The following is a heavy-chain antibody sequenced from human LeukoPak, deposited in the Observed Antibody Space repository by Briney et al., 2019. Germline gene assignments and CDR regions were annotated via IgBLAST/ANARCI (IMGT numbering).Heavy chain of an antibody. Sequence: GASVKVSCKASGYTFTSYDINWVRQATGQGLEWMGWMNPNSGNTGCAQKFQGRVTMTRNTSISTAYMELSSLRSEDTAVYYCARVTIEDYYYYGMDVWGQGTTVTVSS. CDR1: GYTFTSYD. J-gene: IGHJ6*02. D-gene: IGHD3-3*01. CDR3: ARVTIEDYYYYGMDV. V-gene: IGHV1-8*01. CDR2: MNPNSGNT.